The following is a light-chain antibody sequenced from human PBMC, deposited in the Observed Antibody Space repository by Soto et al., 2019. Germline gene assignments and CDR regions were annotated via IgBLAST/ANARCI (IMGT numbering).Light chain of an antibody. J-gene: IGKJ5*01. CDR1: QGIKNW. Sequence: DIQMTQSPSYVSAYVGDRVTVTCRASQGIKNWLAWYQQKPGKAPNLLIYTGSSLQSGVPSRFSGSGSGTDFTLTINSLQPEDFATYYCQQAASFPITFGQGTRLEIK. CDR3: QQAASFPIT. V-gene: IGKV1-12*01. CDR2: TGS.